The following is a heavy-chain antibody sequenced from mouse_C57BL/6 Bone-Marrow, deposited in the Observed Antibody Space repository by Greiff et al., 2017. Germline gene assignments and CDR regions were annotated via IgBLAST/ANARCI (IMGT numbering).Heavy chain of an antibody. CDR1: GYTFTSYW. Sequence: VQLQQPGAELVKPGASVTMSCKASGYTFTSYWITWVKQRPGQGLEWIGDIYPGSGSTNYNEKFKSKATLTVDTSSSTAYMQLSSLTSEDSAVYYCARENLFITTVGYAMDYWGQGTSVTVSS. J-gene: IGHJ4*01. CDR2: IYPGSGST. D-gene: IGHD1-1*01. CDR3: ARENLFITTVGYAMDY. V-gene: IGHV1-55*01.